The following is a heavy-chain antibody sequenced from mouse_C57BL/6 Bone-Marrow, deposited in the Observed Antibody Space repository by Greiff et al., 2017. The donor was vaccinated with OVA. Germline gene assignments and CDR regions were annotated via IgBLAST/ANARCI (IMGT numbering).Heavy chain of an antibody. CDR3: ARGDIEDGSSYYWYFDV. CDR1: GYTFTSYW. D-gene: IGHD1-1*01. Sequence: VQLQQSGAELAKPGASVKLSCKASGYTFTSYWMHWVKQRPGQGLEWIGYINPSSGYTKYNQKFKDTATLTADKSSSTAYMQLRSLTYEDSAVYYCARGDIEDGSSYYWYFDVWGTGTTVTVSS. CDR2: INPSSGYT. V-gene: IGHV1-7*01. J-gene: IGHJ1*03.